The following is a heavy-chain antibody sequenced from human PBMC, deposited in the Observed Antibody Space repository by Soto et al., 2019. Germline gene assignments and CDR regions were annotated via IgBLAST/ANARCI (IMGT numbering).Heavy chain of an antibody. J-gene: IGHJ3*02. Sequence: QVQLVQSGAEVKKPGSSVKVSCKASGGTFSSYAISWVRQAPGQGLEWMGGVIPIFGTANYAQKFQGRVTITADKSTSTGYMELSRLRPEDTAVYYCARATKAYSYGRGGGAFDIWGQGTMVTVSS. CDR3: ARATKAYSYGRGGGAFDI. D-gene: IGHD5-18*01. V-gene: IGHV1-69*06. CDR1: GGTFSSYA. CDR2: VIPIFGTA.